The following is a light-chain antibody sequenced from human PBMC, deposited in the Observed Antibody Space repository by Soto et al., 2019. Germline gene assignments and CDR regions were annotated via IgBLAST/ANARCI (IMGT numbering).Light chain of an antibody. CDR3: QQYSGYSTT. CDR1: QAVSPW. Sequence: DIQMTQSPSTLSASVGDRVTITCRASQAVSPWLAWYQQKPGKAPRVLIYDASSLESGVPSRFSGSGSGTEFTLTISSLQPDDFATYYCQQYSGYSTTFGQGTKVEIK. V-gene: IGKV1-5*01. J-gene: IGKJ1*01. CDR2: DAS.